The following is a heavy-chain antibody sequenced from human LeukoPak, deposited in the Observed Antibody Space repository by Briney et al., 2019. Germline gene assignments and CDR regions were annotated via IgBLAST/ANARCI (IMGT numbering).Heavy chain of an antibody. V-gene: IGHV1-8*03. CDR3: ARVAAAGTLYRKDFDY. CDR1: GYTFTSYD. CDR2: MNPNSGNT. J-gene: IGHJ4*02. D-gene: IGHD6-13*01. Sequence: ASVKVSCKASGYTFTSYDINWVRQALGQGLEWMGWMNPNSGNTGYAQKFQGRVTITRNTSISTAYMELSSLRSEDTAVYYCARVAAAGTLYRKDFDYWGQGTLVTVSS.